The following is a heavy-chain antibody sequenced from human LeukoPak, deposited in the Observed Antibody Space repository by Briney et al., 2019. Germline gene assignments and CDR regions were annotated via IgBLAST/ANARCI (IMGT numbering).Heavy chain of an antibody. J-gene: IGHJ2*01. D-gene: IGHD6-13*01. Sequence: SETLSLTCTVSGYSISSGYYWGWIRQPPGKGLEWIGSIYHSGSTYYNPSLKSRVTISVDTSKNQFSLKLSSVTAADTAVYYCARKIAANWYFDLWGRGTLVTVSS. CDR1: GYSISSGYY. CDR2: IYHSGST. CDR3: ARKIAANWYFDL. V-gene: IGHV4-38-2*02.